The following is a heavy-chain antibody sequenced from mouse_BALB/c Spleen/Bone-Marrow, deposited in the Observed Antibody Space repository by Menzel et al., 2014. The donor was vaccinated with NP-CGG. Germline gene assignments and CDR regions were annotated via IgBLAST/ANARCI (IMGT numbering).Heavy chain of an antibody. CDR2: IRNKAKGYTT. V-gene: IGHV7-3*02. CDR3: ARDFNYGNYWYFDV. D-gene: IGHD2-1*01. CDR1: GFTFTDYY. Sequence: EVQLVESGGGLVQPGGSLRLSCAPSGFTFTDYYMSWVRQPPGKALEWLGFIRNKAKGYTTEYSASVKGRFTISRDNSQSILYLQMNTLRAEDSATYYCARDFNYGNYWYFDVWGAGTTVTVSS. J-gene: IGHJ1*01.